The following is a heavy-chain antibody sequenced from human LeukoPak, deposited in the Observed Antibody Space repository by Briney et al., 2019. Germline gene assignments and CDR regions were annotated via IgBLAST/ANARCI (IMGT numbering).Heavy chain of an antibody. Sequence: GGSLRLSCTGSGFTFGDYPVSWVRQAPGKGLEWVCFIRSKAYGGTTEYAASVKGRFTISRDDSKSIAYLQMNSLKTEDTAVYYCTRDLEGGYSYGYTTFGYWGQGTLVTVSS. CDR3: TRDLEGGYSYGYTTFGY. CDR1: GFTFGDYP. V-gene: IGHV3-49*04. J-gene: IGHJ4*02. CDR2: IRSKAYGGTT. D-gene: IGHD5-18*01.